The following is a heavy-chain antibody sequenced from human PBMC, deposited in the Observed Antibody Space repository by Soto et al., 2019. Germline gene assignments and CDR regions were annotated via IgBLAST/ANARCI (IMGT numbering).Heavy chain of an antibody. V-gene: IGHV1-69*12. CDR3: ARDRTKVEMATLDY. CDR2: IIPIFGTA. CDR1: GGTFSSYA. Sequence: QVQLVQSGAEVKKPGSSVKVSCKASGGTFSSYAISWVRQAPGQGLEWMGGIIPIFGTANYAQKFQGRVKITADESTSTAYMERSSLRSEDTAVYYCARDRTKVEMATLDYWGQGTLVTVSS. D-gene: IGHD5-12*01. J-gene: IGHJ4*02.